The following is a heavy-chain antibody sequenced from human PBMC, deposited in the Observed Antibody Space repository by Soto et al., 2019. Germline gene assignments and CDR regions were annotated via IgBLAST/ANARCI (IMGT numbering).Heavy chain of an antibody. CDR2: ISGGGGST. V-gene: IGHV3-23*01. CDR1: EFTFSSYA. J-gene: IGHJ6*02. CDR3: AKGSLGIATPGAYNYYASDV. D-gene: IGHD6-13*01. Sequence: HPGGSLRLSCAASEFTFSSYAMSWVRQAPGKGLEWVSAISGGGGSTHYADSVKGRFTIYRDNSKSTVSLQMNSLRAEDTAVYYCAKGSLGIATPGAYNYYASDVWGQGTTVTVSS.